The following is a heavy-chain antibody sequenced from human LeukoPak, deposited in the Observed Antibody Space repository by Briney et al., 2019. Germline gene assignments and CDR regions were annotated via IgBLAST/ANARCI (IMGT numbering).Heavy chain of an antibody. J-gene: IGHJ5*02. CDR1: GYTFTSYA. D-gene: IGHD3-9*01. CDR2: MTPNDGKT. CDR3: ARDDVLTPFDP. Sequence: ASVKVSCKASGYTFTSYAISWVRQRTGQGLELMGWMTPNDGKTGYSQQFQGRVTMTGDTSENTAYMEFSSLTSDDTAVYYCARDDVLTPFDPWGQGTLVIVAS. V-gene: IGHV1-8*01.